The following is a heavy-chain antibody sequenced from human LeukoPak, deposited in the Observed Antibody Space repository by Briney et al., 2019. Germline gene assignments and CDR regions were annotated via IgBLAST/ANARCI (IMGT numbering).Heavy chain of an antibody. CDR3: AKGYCSSTTCYSGLFDY. CDR2: ISASGGSA. J-gene: IGHJ4*02. CDR1: GFTVSSKY. D-gene: IGHD2-2*01. Sequence: GGSLRLSCAASGFTVSSKYMSWVRQAPGKGLEWVSSISASGGSAYSADSVKGRFSISRDNSKNTLYLQMNSLRAEDTAVYYCAKGYCSSTTCYSGLFDYWGQGTLVTVSS. V-gene: IGHV3-23*01.